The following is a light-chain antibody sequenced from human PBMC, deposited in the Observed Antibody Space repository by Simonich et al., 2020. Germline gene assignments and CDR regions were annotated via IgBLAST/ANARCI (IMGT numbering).Light chain of an antibody. J-gene: IGKJ2*01. Sequence: DIVMTQSPDSLAVSLGERATINCKSSQSGLYRSNNKNYLAWYQQKPGQPPKLLIYCAATRESGVPDRFSGSGSGTDFTLTISSLQAEDVAVYYCQQYYSTSMYTFGQGTKLEIK. CDR3: QQYYSTSMYT. V-gene: IGKV4-1*01. CDR2: CAA. CDR1: QSGLYRSNNKNY.